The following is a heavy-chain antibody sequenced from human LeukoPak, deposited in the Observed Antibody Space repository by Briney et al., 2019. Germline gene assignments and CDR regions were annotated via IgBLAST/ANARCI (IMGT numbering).Heavy chain of an antibody. V-gene: IGHV3-21*01. J-gene: IGHJ3*02. D-gene: IGHD6-13*01. CDR1: GFTFSSYN. CDR3: AGTVAAAAFDI. Sequence: GGSLRLSCAASGFTFSSYNMNWVRQAPGKGLEWVSSISSSSSYIYYADSVKGRFTISRDNAKNSLYLQMNSLRAEDTAVYYCAGTVAAAAFDIWGQGTMVTVSS. CDR2: ISSSSSYI.